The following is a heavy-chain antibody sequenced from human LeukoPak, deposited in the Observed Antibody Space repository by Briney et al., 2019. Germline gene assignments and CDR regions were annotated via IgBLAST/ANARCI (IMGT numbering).Heavy chain of an antibody. Sequence: GGSLRLSCAASGFTFSSYEMNWVRQAPGKGLEWVSYISSSGSTIYYADSLKSRFTTSRDNEKNSLSIQMNSLRAEDTAVYYCAELGITMIGGVWGKGTTVTISS. V-gene: IGHV3-48*03. CDR2: ISSSGSTI. CDR3: AELGITMIGGV. D-gene: IGHD3-10*01. CDR1: GFTFSSYE. J-gene: IGHJ6*04.